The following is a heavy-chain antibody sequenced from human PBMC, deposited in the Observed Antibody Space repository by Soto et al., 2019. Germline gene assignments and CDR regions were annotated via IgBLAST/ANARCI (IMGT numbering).Heavy chain of an antibody. J-gene: IGHJ4*02. CDR3: AKDLFHDSSGYGKDFFDC. CDR1: GFTFSSYG. D-gene: IGHD3-22*01. Sequence: QVQLVESGGGVVQPGRSLRLSCAASGFTFSSYGMHWVRQAPGKGLEWVAVISYDGSNKYYADSVKGRFTISRDNSKNTLYLQMNSLRAEDTAVYYCAKDLFHDSSGYGKDFFDCWGQGTLVTVSS. V-gene: IGHV3-30*18. CDR2: ISYDGSNK.